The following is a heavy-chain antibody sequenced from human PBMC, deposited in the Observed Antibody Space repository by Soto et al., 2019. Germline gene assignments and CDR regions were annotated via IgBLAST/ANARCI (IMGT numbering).Heavy chain of an antibody. CDR3: ARSLDYDILTGCFDY. CDR1: GGSISSSSYY. V-gene: IGHV4-39*01. J-gene: IGHJ4*02. D-gene: IGHD3-9*01. CDR2: IYYSGST. Sequence: SETLSLTCTVSGGSISSSSYYWGWIRQPPGKGLEWIGSIYYSGSTYYNPSLKSRVTISVDTSKNQFSLKLSSVTAADTAVYYCARSLDYDILTGCFDYWGQGTLVTVSS.